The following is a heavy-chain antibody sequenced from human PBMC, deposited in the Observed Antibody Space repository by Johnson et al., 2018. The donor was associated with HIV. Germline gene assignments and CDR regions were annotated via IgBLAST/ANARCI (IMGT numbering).Heavy chain of an antibody. CDR1: GYTFSSYA. CDR2: ISYDANNK. D-gene: IGHD4-11*01. V-gene: IGHV3-30-3*01. J-gene: IGHJ3*02. CDR3: AKGWDPRTKVNTFAFDI. Sequence: QEKLVESGGGVVQPGRSLRLSCAASGYTFSSYAMHWVRQAPGKGLEWVAVISYDANNKYYADSVKGRFTISRDNSKNTLYLQMNTLRAEDAAVYYCAKGWDPRTKVNTFAFDIWGQGTVVTVS.